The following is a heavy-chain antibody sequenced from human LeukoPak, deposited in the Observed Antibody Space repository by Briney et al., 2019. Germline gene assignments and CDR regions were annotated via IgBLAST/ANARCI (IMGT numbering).Heavy chain of an antibody. CDR1: GFTFSSYG. D-gene: IGHD1-26*01. J-gene: IGHJ3*02. V-gene: IGHV3-23*01. Sequence: GGSLRLSCAASGFTFSSYGMHWVRQAPGKGLEWVSGISGSGGSIYYADSVKGRFTISRDNSKNTLYLQMDSLRAEDTAVYYCAKEWRGATVAHAFDIWGQGTMVTVSS. CDR2: ISGSGGSI. CDR3: AKEWRGATVAHAFDI.